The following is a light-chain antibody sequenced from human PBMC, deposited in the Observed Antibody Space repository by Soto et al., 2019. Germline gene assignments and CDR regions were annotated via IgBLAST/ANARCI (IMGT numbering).Light chain of an antibody. CDR1: SSDIGSYNA. CDR3: SSFAPSYRVI. CDR2: DVF. Sequence: LTQPRSVSGSPGHSVTISCFGTSSDIGSYNAVSWYQQHPGKAPKLIIFDVFERPSGVPDRFSGSKSGNSASLTISGLQAEDESDYYCSSFAPSYRVIFGGGTKLTVL. V-gene: IGLV2-11*01. J-gene: IGLJ2*01.